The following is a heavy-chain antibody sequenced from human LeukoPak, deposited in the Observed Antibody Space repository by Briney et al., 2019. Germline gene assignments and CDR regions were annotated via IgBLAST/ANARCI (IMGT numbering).Heavy chain of an antibody. CDR2: ISGSGGST. D-gene: IGHD3-9*01. CDR1: GFTFSSYA. CDR3: AKDTMFYDILTGYPHFDY. J-gene: IGHJ4*02. V-gene: IGHV3-23*01. Sequence: PGGSMRLSCAASGFTFSSYAMSWVRQAPGKGLEWVSGISGSGGSTYYAGSVKGRFTISRDNSKNTLYLQMNSLRAEDTAVYYCAKDTMFYDILTGYPHFDYWGQGTLVTVSS.